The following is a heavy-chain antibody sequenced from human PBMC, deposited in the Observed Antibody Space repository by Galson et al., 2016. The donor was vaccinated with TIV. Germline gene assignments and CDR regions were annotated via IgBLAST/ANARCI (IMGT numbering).Heavy chain of an antibody. V-gene: IGHV3-7*01. J-gene: IGHJ4*02. D-gene: IGHD1-26*01. CDR2: ISPEGSDM. CDR1: GYIFSQYW. CDR3: ARGGLIVTPAEY. Sequence: SLRLSCAASGYIFSQYWIHWVRQAPGKGLEWVASISPEGSDMRYVGSVKGRFTISRDNAKNSVYLQMDSLRAEDTATYYCARGGLIVTPAEYWGLGTPVIVSS.